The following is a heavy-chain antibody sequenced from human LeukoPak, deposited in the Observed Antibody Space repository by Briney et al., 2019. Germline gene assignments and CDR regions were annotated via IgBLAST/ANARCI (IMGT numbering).Heavy chain of an antibody. Sequence: ASVKVSCKASGYTFTNYGITWVRQAPGQGLEWMGWISGHQGNTKYAQNFQGRVTMTIDTSTSTAYMGLRSLRSDDTAIYFCARSDLATITAGPFEYWGQGTLVAVSS. CDR3: ARSDLATITAGPFEY. CDR1: GYTFTNYG. J-gene: IGHJ4*02. CDR2: ISGHQGNT. V-gene: IGHV1-18*01. D-gene: IGHD5-12*01.